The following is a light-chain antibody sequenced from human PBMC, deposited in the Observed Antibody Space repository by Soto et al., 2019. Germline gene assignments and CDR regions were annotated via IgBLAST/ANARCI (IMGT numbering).Light chain of an antibody. CDR1: QSVSNNY. V-gene: IGKV3-11*01. CDR3: PQRTDRPPWT. Sequence: EIVLTQSAGTLSLSPGERATLSCRASQSVSNNYLAWYQQKPGEAPRLLIFDASQRATGIPARFRGSGSGTDFNPFISSLEPEDFGGYFCPQRTDRPPWTFGQGSKVDIK. J-gene: IGKJ1*01. CDR2: DAS.